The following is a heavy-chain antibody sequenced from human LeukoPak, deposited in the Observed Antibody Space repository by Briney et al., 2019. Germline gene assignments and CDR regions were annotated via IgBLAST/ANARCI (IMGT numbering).Heavy chain of an antibody. V-gene: IGHV4-30-4*07. D-gene: IGHD5-18*01. CDR3: ARGSYGQARSPYYFDY. J-gene: IGHJ4*02. Sequence: SETLSLTCSVSGGSISSGGYSWSWIRQPPGKGLEWIGYIYYSGSTYYNPSLKSRVTISVDTSKNQFSLKLSSVTAADTAVYYCARGSYGQARSPYYFDYWGQGTLVTVSS. CDR1: GGSISSGGYS. CDR2: IYYSGST.